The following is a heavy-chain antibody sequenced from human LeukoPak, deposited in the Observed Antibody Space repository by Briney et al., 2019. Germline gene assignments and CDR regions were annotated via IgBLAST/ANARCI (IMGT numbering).Heavy chain of an antibody. Sequence: GGSLRLSCSASGFPFSDYYMSWIRQAPGEGLEWISYISSSSSTIYYADSVNGRFTISRDNAKNSLYLQMNSLRAEDTAVYYCARVGYCSTTSCYWRAFDYWGQGTLVTVSS. CDR1: GFPFSDYY. CDR3: ARVGYCSTTSCYWRAFDY. V-gene: IGHV3-11*04. J-gene: IGHJ4*02. D-gene: IGHD2-2*01. CDR2: ISSSSSTI.